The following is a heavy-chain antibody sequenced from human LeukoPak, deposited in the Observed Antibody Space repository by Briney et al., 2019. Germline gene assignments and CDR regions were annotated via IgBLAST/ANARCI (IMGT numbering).Heavy chain of an antibody. D-gene: IGHD2-15*01. J-gene: IGHJ4*02. V-gene: IGHV4-59*01. CDR2: IYHSGST. CDR1: GGSISSYY. Sequence: SETLSLTCTVSGGSISSYYWSWIRQPPGRGLEWIWYIYHSGSTNYNPSLKSRVTISVDTSKNQFSLKLSSVTAADTAVYYCATSGGPYCSGGSCYAYWGQGTLVTVSS. CDR3: ATSGGPYCSGGSCYAY.